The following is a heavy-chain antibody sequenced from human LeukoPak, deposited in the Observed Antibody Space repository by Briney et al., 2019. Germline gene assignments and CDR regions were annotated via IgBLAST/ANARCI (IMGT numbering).Heavy chain of an antibody. D-gene: IGHD2-21*02. CDR3: ARVVTAISRYYFDY. CDR1: GFTFSSYW. V-gene: IGHV3-74*01. Sequence: GGSLRLSCAASGFTFSSYWMHWVRHAPGKGLVWVSRINSDGSSTSYADSVKGRFTISRDNAKNTLYLQMNSLRAEDTAVYYCARVVTAISRYYFDYWGQGTLVTVSS. J-gene: IGHJ4*02. CDR2: INSDGSST.